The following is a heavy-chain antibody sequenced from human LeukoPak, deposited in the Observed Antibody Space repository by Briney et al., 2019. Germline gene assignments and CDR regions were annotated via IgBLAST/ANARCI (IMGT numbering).Heavy chain of an antibody. CDR3: ARDNLAVAGTKWFDP. J-gene: IGHJ5*02. Sequence: SETLSLTCTVSGGSISSYYWSWIRQPPGKGLEWIGYIYYSGSTNYNPSLKSRVTISVDTSKNQFSLKLSSVTAADTAVYYCARDNLAVAGTKWFDPWGQGTLVTVSS. CDR2: IYYSGST. V-gene: IGHV4-59*01. CDR1: GGSISSYY. D-gene: IGHD6-19*01.